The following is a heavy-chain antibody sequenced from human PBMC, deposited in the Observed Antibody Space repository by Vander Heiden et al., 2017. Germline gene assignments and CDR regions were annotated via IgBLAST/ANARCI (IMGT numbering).Heavy chain of an antibody. J-gene: IGHJ5*02. CDR3: ARLPDGDDEGKWFYP. D-gene: IGHD4-17*01. Sequence: PQDSSPGLCNPSETGSLPCTVSAGSISSYYWSWIRQPPEKGLEWIGYIYYSGRTKHHPTRKSRVTISVDTAKNKVPGKLRSVTAAVTAVYYYARLPDGDDEGKWFYPWRQGTIVTVFS. CDR2: IYYSGRT. CDR1: AGSISSYY. V-gene: IGHV4-59*01.